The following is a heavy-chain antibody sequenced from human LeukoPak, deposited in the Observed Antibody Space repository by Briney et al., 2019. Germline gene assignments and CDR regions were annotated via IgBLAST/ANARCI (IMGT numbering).Heavy chain of an antibody. CDR1: GYTFTSYG. V-gene: IGHV1-2*02. Sequence: ASVKVSCKASGYTFTSYGISWVRQAPGQGLEWMGWINPNGGGTNYAQKFQGRVTMTRDTSISTAYMELSRLRSDDTAVYYCARGISRGHDYWGQGTLVTVSS. J-gene: IGHJ4*02. CDR2: INPNGGGT. CDR3: ARGISRGHDY. D-gene: IGHD3-10*01.